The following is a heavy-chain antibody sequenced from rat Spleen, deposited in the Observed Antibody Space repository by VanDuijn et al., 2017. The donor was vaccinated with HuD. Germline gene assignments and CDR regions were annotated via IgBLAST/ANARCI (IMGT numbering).Heavy chain of an antibody. CDR3: ARWTTYFDC. CDR2: ISNARGIT. V-gene: IGHV5-31*01. CDR1: GFTFNNYW. J-gene: IGHJ2*01. D-gene: IGHD1-7*01. Sequence: EVQLVESGGGLVQPGRSLKLSCVASGFTFNNYWMTWVRQAPGMGLEWIASISNARGITYYPDSVKGRFTISRDIANSTLYLRMNSLRSEDTATYFCARWTTYFDCWGQGVMVTVSS.